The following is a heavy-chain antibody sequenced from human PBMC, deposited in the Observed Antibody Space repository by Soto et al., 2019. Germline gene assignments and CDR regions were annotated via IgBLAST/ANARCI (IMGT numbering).Heavy chain of an antibody. V-gene: IGHV3-30*18. CDR2: ISYDGSNK. D-gene: IGHD3-10*01. CDR3: AKEDYYGSGYGY. CDR1: GFTFSSYG. J-gene: IGHJ4*02. Sequence: QVQLVESGGGVVQPGRSLRLSCAASGFTFSSYGMHWVRQAPGKGLEWVAVISYDGSNKYYADSVKGRFTISRDNSKNTLYLQMNSLRAEDTAVYYCAKEDYYGSGYGYWGQGTLVTVSS.